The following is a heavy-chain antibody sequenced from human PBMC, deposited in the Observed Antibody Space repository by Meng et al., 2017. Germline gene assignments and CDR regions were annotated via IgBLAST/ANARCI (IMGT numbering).Heavy chain of an antibody. D-gene: IGHD6-13*01. Sequence: VQLVHAGAEVKKPGSSVKVSCKASGGTFSSYTISWVRQAPGQGLEWMGRIIPILGIANYAQKFQGRVTITADKSTSTAYMELSSLRSEDTAVYYCARAGSSWFNVDYWGQGTLVTVSS. V-gene: IGHV1-69*02. J-gene: IGHJ4*02. CDR3: ARAGSSWFNVDY. CDR1: GGTFSSYT. CDR2: IIPILGIA.